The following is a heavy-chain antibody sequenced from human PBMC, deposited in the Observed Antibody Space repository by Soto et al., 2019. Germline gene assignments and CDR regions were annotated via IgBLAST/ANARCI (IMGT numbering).Heavy chain of an antibody. CDR3: ARSCSGGSCSFDY. Sequence: GGSLRLSCAASGFTVSSNYMSWVRQAPGKGLEWVSVIYSGGSTYYADSVKGRFTISRDNSENTLYLQMNSLRAEDTAVYYCARSCSGGSCSFDYCGQRSLVIVSS. CDR2: IYSGGST. J-gene: IGHJ4*02. CDR1: GFTVSSNY. V-gene: IGHV3-66*01. D-gene: IGHD2-15*01.